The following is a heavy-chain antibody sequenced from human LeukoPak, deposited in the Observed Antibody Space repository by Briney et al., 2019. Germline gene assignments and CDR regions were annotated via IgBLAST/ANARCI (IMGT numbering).Heavy chain of an antibody. J-gene: IGHJ4*02. CDR3: ARVLITFGGVIVTTYYFDY. CDR1: GYTFTSYG. Sequence: GASVKVSCKASGYTFTSYGISWVRQAPGQGLEWMGWISAYNGNTNYAQKLQGRVTMTTDTSTSTAYMELRSLRSDDTAVYYCARVLITFGGVIVTTYYFDYWVQGTLVTVSS. D-gene: IGHD3-16*02. CDR2: ISAYNGNT. V-gene: IGHV1-18*01.